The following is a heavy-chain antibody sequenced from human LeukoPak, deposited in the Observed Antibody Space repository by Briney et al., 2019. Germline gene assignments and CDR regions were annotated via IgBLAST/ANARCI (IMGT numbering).Heavy chain of an antibody. V-gene: IGHV3-30*03. CDR1: GFTFSSNA. D-gene: IGHD3-9*01. CDR2: ISDDGSDK. CDR3: AAIKY. Sequence: GRSLRLSCEASGFTFSSNAMRWVRQAPGKGLEWVAVISDDGSDKYYADSVEGRFTISRDNSKNTLYLQMNSLRAEDTAVYYCAAIKYWGQGTQVTVSP. J-gene: IGHJ4*02.